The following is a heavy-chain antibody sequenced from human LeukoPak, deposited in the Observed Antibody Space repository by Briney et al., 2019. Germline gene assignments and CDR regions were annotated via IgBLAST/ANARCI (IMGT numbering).Heavy chain of an antibody. V-gene: IGHV3-74*01. D-gene: IGHD2-15*01. J-gene: IGHJ4*02. CDR3: ATAGGNFNY. Sequence: GGSLRLSCAASGFSFSNYWMHWVRQAPGKGLVWVSRISSDGSDTIYADSVKGRFTISRDNAKNSLYLQMNSLRAEDTAVYYCATAGGNFNYWGQGTLVTVSS. CDR2: ISSDGSDT. CDR1: GFSFSNYW.